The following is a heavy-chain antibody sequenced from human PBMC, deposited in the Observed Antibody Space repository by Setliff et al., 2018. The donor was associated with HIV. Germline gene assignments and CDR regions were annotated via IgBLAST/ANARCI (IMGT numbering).Heavy chain of an antibody. Sequence: SVKVSCKASGHTPRHYGINWVRQATGQGLEWVGSLIPVLGEPHYAPRFQGRVTITADDPTNTAYMELTNLRSDDTATYYCARGVLYGLSEYWGTGSLVTVS. CDR3: ARGVLYGLSEY. CDR2: LIPVLGEP. V-gene: IGHV1-69*11. J-gene: IGHJ4*02. CDR1: GHTPRHYG. D-gene: IGHD3-10*01.